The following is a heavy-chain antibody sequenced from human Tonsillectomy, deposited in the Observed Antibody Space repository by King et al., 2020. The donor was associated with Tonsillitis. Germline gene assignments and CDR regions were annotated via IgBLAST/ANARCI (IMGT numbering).Heavy chain of an antibody. CDR1: GYTFTDYY. CDR3: ARGRGGYSGSSGVGDY. V-gene: IGHV1-2*02. J-gene: IGHJ4*02. Sequence: QLVQSGAEVKKPGASVKVSCKASGYTFTDYYMHWVRQAPGQGLEWMGWMNPNSGGTNYALKFQDRVTMTRDTSISTAYMELSRLRSDDTAVYYWARGRGGYSGSSGVGDYWGQGTLVTVSS. D-gene: IGHD1-26*01. CDR2: MNPNSGGT.